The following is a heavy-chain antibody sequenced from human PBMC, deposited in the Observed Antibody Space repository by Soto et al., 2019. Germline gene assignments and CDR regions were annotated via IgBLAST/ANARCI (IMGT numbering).Heavy chain of an antibody. D-gene: IGHD6-6*01. CDR2: INAGNGNT. CDR3: AWLSSSSPDRNFEF. J-gene: IGHJ4*01. CDR1: GYTFTSYA. Sequence: PSVQVSCKASGYTFTSYAMHWVRQAPGQRLEWMGWINAGNGNTKYSQKFQGRVTITRDTSASTAYMELSSLRSEDTAVYYCAWLSSSSPDRNFEFWGHRNLGAV. V-gene: IGHV1-3*01.